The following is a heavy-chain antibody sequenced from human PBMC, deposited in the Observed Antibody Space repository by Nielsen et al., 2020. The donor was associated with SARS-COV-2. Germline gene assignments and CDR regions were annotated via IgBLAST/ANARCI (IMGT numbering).Heavy chain of an antibody. V-gene: IGHV3-48*03. CDR1: GFTFSSYE. D-gene: IGHD6-13*01. J-gene: IGHJ6*02. Sequence: GGSLRLSCAASGFTFSSYEMNWVRQAPGKGLEWVSYISSSGSTIYYADSVKGRFTISRDNAKNSLYLQMNSLRAEDTAVYYCARDAEGSWYYYYYYGMDVWGQGTTVTVSS. CDR2: ISSSGSTI. CDR3: ARDAEGSWYYYYYYGMDV.